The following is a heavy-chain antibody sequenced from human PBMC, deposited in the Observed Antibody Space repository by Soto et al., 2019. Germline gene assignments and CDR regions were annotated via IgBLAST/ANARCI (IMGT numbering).Heavy chain of an antibody. CDR2: ISSSSSYI. V-gene: IGHV3-21*06. J-gene: IGHJ4*02. D-gene: IGHD3-10*01. CDR1: GFSFRSYY. Sequence: GGSLRLSCAASGFSFRSYYMNWVRQAPGKGLEWVSSISSSSSYINYADSVKGRFTISRDNAKNSLYLQMNSLRAEDTAVYYCARVGTYYGSGSPYYSDYWGQGTLVTVSS. CDR3: ARVGTYYGSGSPYYSDY.